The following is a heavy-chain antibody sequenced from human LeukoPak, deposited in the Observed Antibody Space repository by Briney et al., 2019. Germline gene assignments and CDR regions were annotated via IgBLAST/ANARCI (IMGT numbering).Heavy chain of an antibody. Sequence: SGGSLRLSCTVSGFIVSSNYMSWVRQPPGKGLEWVSVIYSGGSTYYAGSVKGRFTISRDNSKNTLYLQMNSLRAEDTAVYYCARDGGTGGYCSSATCSPFDYWGQGTLVTVSS. D-gene: IGHD2-2*01. V-gene: IGHV3-53*01. CDR3: ARDGGTGGYCSSATCSPFDY. CDR1: GFIVSSNY. J-gene: IGHJ4*02. CDR2: IYSGGST.